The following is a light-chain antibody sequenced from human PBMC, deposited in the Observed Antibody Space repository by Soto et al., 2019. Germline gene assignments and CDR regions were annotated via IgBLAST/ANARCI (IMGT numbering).Light chain of an antibody. V-gene: IGKV3D-20*02. CDR1: QSVSRNY. J-gene: IGKJ4*01. CDR3: QQRTNGLT. CDR2: DAS. Sequence: EIVLTQSPGTLSLSPGERATLSCRASQSVSRNYLAWYQQKPGQAPRLLIYDASSRATGIPARFSGSGFGTDFTLTISSLEPEDFAVYYCQQRTNGLTFGGGTKVDIK.